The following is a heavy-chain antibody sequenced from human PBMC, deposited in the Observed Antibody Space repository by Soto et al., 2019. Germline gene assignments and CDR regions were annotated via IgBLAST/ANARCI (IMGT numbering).Heavy chain of an antibody. Sequence: EVQLVESGGGLVKPGGSLRLSCVVSGVSFSDYSMNWVRQAPGKGLAWVALITGNSEYKYYAGSVKGRCTVSRDNAKNSLDLPMNSLTVEDAAGYYCARSGERRQTVDAWGQGHLVNVSA. J-gene: IGHJ5*02. D-gene: IGHD1-1*01. V-gene: IGHV3-21*06. CDR1: GVSFSDYS. CDR3: ARSGERRQTVDA. CDR2: ITGNSEYK.